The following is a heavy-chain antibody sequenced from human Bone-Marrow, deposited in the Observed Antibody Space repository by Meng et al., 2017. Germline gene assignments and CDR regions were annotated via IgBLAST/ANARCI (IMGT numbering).Heavy chain of an antibody. CDR2: IYYSGST. CDR3: ASGARAGRNYFDY. J-gene: IGHJ4*02. CDR1: GGSISSYY. D-gene: IGHD6-19*01. Sequence: SETLSLTCTVSGGSISSYYWSWIRQPPGKGLEWIGYIYYSGSTNYNPSLKSRVTISVDTSKNQFSPKLSSVTAADTAVYYCASGARAGRNYFDYWGQGTLVTVSS. V-gene: IGHV4-59*01.